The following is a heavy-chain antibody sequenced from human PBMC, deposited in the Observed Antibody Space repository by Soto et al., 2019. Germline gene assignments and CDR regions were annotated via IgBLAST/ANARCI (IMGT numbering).Heavy chain of an antibody. Sequence: QVQLVESGGGVVQPGRSLRLSCAASGLTFSNYGMHWVRQPPGKGLEWVAVIGYDGSEKYYEDSVKGRFTISRDNSKNTLYLQMNSLRAEDTAVYYCVRDIESCFDIWGQGTMVTVSS. CDR1: GLTFSNYG. D-gene: IGHD3-16*02. CDR2: IGYDGSEK. V-gene: IGHV3-33*01. J-gene: IGHJ3*02. CDR3: VRDIESCFDI.